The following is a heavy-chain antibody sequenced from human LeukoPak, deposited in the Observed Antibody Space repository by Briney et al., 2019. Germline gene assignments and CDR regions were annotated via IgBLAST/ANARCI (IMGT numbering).Heavy chain of an antibody. Sequence: GGSLRLSCAASGFTVSSNYMSWVRQAPGKGLDWVADITISSGTIHYADSVKGRFTISRDNAKNLLYLQMNSLRAEDTAVYYCARGGNSSSSGLWDYWGQGTLVTVSS. J-gene: IGHJ4*02. CDR1: GFTVSSNY. CDR3: ARGGNSSSSGLWDY. V-gene: IGHV3-48*04. D-gene: IGHD6-6*01. CDR2: ITISSGTI.